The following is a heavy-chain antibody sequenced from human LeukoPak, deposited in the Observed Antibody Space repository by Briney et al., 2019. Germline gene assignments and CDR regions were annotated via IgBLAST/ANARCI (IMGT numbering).Heavy chain of an antibody. Sequence: GGSLRLSCAASGFSFSSYWMHWVRQAPGKGLVWVSRIKSDGSSTSYADSVKGRFTISRDNAKNTLYLQMNSLRVEDMAVYYCARDLSYSFDYWGQGTLVTVSS. CDR3: ARDLSYSFDY. CDR2: IKSDGSST. V-gene: IGHV3-74*01. D-gene: IGHD5-18*01. CDR1: GFSFSSYW. J-gene: IGHJ4*02.